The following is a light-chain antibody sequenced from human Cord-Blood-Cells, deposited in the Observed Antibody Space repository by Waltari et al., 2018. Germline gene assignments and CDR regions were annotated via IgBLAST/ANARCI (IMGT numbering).Light chain of an antibody. CDR2: KDS. V-gene: IGLV3-25*02. CDR1: ALPKQY. Sequence: SYELTQPPSVSVSPGQTARITCSGDALPKQYAYWYQQKAGQAPVLVINKDSERPSGIPERFSCSSSGTTVTLTISGVQAEDEADYYCQSADSSGTCWVFGGGTKLTVL. CDR3: QSADSSGTCWV. J-gene: IGLJ3*02.